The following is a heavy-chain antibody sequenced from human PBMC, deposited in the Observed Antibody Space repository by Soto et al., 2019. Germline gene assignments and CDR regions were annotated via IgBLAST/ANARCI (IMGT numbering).Heavy chain of an antibody. CDR1: GYTFSNYG. Sequence: GASVKVSCKTSGYTFSNYGITWVRRAPGQPLEWLGWISLYSDGTNYAQKFQGRVSMTTDTSTTTAYMELRSLRSDDTAVYYCARVVTGAMAWFAPWGQGAMVTV. V-gene: IGHV1-18*01. D-gene: IGHD2-2*01. CDR3: ARVVTGAMAWFAP. J-gene: IGHJ5*02. CDR2: ISLYSDGT.